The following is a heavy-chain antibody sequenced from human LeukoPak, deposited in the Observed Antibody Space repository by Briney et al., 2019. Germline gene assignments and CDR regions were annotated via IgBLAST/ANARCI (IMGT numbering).Heavy chain of an antibody. J-gene: IGHJ4*02. Sequence: SVKVSCKASGGTFSSYAISWVRQAPGQGLEWMGRIIPIFGIANYAQKFQGRVTITADKSTSTAYMELSSLRSEDTAVYYCATGQTPRHYYDSSGNWGQGTLVTVSS. CDR2: IIPIFGIA. CDR1: GGTFSSYA. V-gene: IGHV1-69*04. CDR3: ATGQTPRHYYDSSGN. D-gene: IGHD3-22*01.